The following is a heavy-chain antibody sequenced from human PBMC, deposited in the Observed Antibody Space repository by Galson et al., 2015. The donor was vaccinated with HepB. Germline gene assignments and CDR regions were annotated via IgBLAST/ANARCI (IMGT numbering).Heavy chain of an antibody. CDR1: GFTFSSYG. Sequence: SLRLSCAASGFTFSSYGMHWVRQAPGKGLEWVAVISYDGSNKFYADSVKGRFTISRDNSKNALYLQMNGLRAEDTAVYYCAKDIAGSSGRRDVFDYWGQGTLVTVSS. CDR3: AKDIAGSSGRRDVFDY. CDR2: ISYDGSNK. D-gene: IGHD6-19*01. V-gene: IGHV3-30*18. J-gene: IGHJ4*02.